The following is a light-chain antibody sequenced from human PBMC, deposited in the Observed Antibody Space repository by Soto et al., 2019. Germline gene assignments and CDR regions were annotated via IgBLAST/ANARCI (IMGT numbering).Light chain of an antibody. J-gene: IGKJ5*01. CDR2: DAS. Sequence: VHMTQSTSSLSASVGYRVTIICQASQNINNYLNWYQQKPGRAPKLLIYDASNLEAGVPSRFRGSGSGTDFTFTISRLQPEDIATYYCQQYENLPTFGQGTRLEIK. CDR3: QQYENLPT. CDR1: QNINNY. V-gene: IGKV1-33*01.